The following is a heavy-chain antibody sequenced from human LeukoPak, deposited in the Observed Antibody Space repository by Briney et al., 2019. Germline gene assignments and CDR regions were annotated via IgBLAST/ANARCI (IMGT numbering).Heavy chain of an antibody. V-gene: IGHV3-74*01. CDR1: GFTFSSYW. CDR3: ARVLYSGYDY. J-gene: IGHJ4*02. D-gene: IGHD5-12*01. Sequence: GGSLRLSCAASGFTFSSYWMHWVRQDPGKGLVWVSHINSDGSSTTYAGSVKGRFTISRDNAKNTLYLQMNSLRVEDTAVYYCARVLYSGYDYWGQGTLVTVSS. CDR2: INSDGSST.